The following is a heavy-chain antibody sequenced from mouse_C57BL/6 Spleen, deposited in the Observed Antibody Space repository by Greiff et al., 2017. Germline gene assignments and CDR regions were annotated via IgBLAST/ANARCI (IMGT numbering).Heavy chain of an antibody. CDR2: IYPGDGDT. CDR1: GYAFSSYW. J-gene: IGHJ1*03. D-gene: IGHD5-5*01. CDR3: AKRTTWGDFDV. V-gene: IGHV1-80*01. Sequence: VKLMESGAELVKPGASVKISCKASGYAFSSYWMNWVKQRPGKGLEWIGQIYPGDGDTNYNGKFKGKATLTADKSSSTAYMQLSSLTSEDSAVYFCAKRTTWGDFDVWGTGTTVTVSS.